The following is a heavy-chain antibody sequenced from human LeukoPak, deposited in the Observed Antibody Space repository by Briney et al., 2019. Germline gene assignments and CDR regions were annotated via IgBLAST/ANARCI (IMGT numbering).Heavy chain of an antibody. CDR2: IYYSGST. V-gene: IGHV4-31*03. Sequence: SQTLSLTCTVSGGSISSGGYYWSWIRQHPGKGLEWIGYIYYSGSTYYNPSLKSRVTISVDTSKNQFSLKLSSVTAADTAVYYCARLEWGSLGNWFDPWGQGTLVTVSS. CDR3: ARLEWGSLGNWFDP. J-gene: IGHJ5*02. CDR1: GGSISSGGYY. D-gene: IGHD3-16*01.